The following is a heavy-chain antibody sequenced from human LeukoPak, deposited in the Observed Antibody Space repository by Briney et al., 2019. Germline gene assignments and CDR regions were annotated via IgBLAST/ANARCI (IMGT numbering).Heavy chain of an antibody. J-gene: IGHJ4*02. CDR1: GFTFSSYG. CDR3: ARDNYGNYIDY. D-gene: IGHD4-17*01. CDR2: IWYDGSNK. Sequence: GGSLRLSCAASGFTFSSYGMHWLRQTPGKGLEWVAVIWYDGSNKYYADSVKGRFTISRDNSKNTLDLQMNSLSAEDTAVYYCARDNYGNYIDYWGQGTLVTASS. V-gene: IGHV3-33*01.